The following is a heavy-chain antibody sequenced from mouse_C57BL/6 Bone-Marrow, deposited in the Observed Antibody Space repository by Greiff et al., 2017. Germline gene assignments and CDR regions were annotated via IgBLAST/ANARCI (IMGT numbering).Heavy chain of an antibody. CDR2: IRRKSNNYAT. Sequence: EVQLVESGGGLVQPKGSLKLSCAASGFSFNTYAMNWVRQAPGKGLEWVARIRRKSNNYATYYADSVKDRFTISRDNSESMLYLQMNNLKTEDTAMYYCVRDSYYFDVGGTGTTVTVSS. CDR1: GFSFNTYA. J-gene: IGHJ1*03. V-gene: IGHV10-1*01. CDR3: VRDSYYFDV.